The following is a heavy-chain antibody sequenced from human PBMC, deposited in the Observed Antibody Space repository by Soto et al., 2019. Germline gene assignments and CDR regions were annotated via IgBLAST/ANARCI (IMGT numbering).Heavy chain of an antibody. J-gene: IGHJ4*02. CDR1: GFTFSSYA. CDR3: AGDGGAY. CDR2: MSYDGSNK. V-gene: IGHV3-30-3*01. Sequence: QVQLVESGGGVVQPGRSLRLSCAASGFTFSSYAMHWVRRAPGKGLEWMAVMSYDGSNKYYADSVKGRFTISRDNSKNTLYLKMNSLRPEDTALYYCAGDGGAYWGQGTLVIVSS. D-gene: IGHD3-16*01.